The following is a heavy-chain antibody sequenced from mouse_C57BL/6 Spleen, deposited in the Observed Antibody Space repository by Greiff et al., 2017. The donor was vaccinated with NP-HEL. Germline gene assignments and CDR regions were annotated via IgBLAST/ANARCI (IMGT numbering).Heavy chain of an antibody. CDR3: ARHEGGYYGREYAMDY. CDR1: GYTFTEYT. V-gene: IGHV1-62-2*01. D-gene: IGHD1-1*01. CDR2: FYPGSGSI. J-gene: IGHJ4*01. Sequence: QVQLQQSGAELVKPGASVKLSCKASGYTFTEYTIHWVKQRPGQGLEWIGWFYPGSGSIKYNEKFKDKATLTADTSSSTVYMELSRLTSEDSAVYFCARHEGGYYGREYAMDYWGQGTSVTVSS.